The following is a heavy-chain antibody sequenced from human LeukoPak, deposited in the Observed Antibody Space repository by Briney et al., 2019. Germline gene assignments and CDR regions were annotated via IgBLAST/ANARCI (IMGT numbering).Heavy chain of an antibody. V-gene: IGHV4-34*01. CDR2: INHSGST. Sequence: SETLSLTCAVYGGSFSGYYWSWIRQPPGKGLEWIGEINHSGSTNYNPSLKSRVTISVDTSKNQFSLKLSSVTAADTAVYYCARGRSKRRDYDFWSGYPHREGYYYYMDVWGKGTTVTVSS. J-gene: IGHJ6*03. CDR3: ARGRSKRRDYDFWSGYPHREGYYYYMDV. CDR1: GGSFSGYY. D-gene: IGHD3-3*01.